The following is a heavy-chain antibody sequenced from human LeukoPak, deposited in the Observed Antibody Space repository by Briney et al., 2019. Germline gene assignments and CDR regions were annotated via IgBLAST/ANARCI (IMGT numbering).Heavy chain of an antibody. Sequence: SSVKVSCKASGGTFSSYTISLLRQAPAQGLDWMGRIIPILYIANYAQKFQGRVTITADKSTSTAYMELSSLRPEDTAVYYCARGGVGYCSSTSCSIGNNWFDPWGQGTLVTVSS. CDR2: IIPILYIA. CDR1: GGTFSSYT. CDR3: ARGGVGYCSSTSCSIGNNWFDP. J-gene: IGHJ5*02. D-gene: IGHD2-2*01. V-gene: IGHV1-69*02.